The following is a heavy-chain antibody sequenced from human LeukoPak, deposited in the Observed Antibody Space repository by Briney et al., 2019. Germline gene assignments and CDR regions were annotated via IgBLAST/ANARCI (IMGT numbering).Heavy chain of an antibody. V-gene: IGHV3-74*01. CDR2: MNDDGSTT. Sequence: GGSLRLSCVVSGFTLRDYYMHGVRQAPAKELLWVSHMNDDGSTTDYAESVKGRFTIPRDNTKNTLYLQMNSLRAEDAAIYYCAKGRTGFSYGYGIDYWGQGALVTVSS. CDR1: GFTLRDYY. CDR3: AKGRTGFSYGYGIDY. J-gene: IGHJ4*02. D-gene: IGHD5-18*01.